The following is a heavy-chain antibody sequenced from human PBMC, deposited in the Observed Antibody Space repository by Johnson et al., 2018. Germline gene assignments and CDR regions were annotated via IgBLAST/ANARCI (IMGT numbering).Heavy chain of an antibody. CDR3: ARVDAPYYDYYMDV. CDR2: INSDGRGT. Sequence: VQLQESGGGLVQPGGSLRLSCAASGFTFSSYWMHWVRQAPGKGLVWVSRINSDGRGTTYADSVKGRFTISRDNAKNTLYLQMNSLRAEDTAVYYCARVDAPYYDYYMDVWGKGTTVTVSS. CDR1: GFTFSSYW. J-gene: IGHJ6*03. V-gene: IGHV3-74*01.